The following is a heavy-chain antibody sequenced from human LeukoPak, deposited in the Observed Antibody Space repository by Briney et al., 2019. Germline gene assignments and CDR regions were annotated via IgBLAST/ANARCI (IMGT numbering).Heavy chain of an antibody. Sequence: GGSLRLACAASVFTFSSYAMSCVRQAPGWGLEWVSAISGIGGCTYYADSVKGRFTISRDNAKNTLYLQMNSLRAEDTAVYYCAKDEDAIANNAFDIWGQGTMVPVSS. J-gene: IGHJ3*02. CDR2: ISGIGGCT. CDR1: VFTFSSYA. CDR3: AKDEDAIANNAFDI. V-gene: IGHV3-23*01. D-gene: IGHD2-8*01.